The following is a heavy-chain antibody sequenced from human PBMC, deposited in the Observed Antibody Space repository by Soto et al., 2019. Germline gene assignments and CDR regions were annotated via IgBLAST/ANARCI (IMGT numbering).Heavy chain of an antibody. CDR1: GFSFSNHH. CDR2: ISANGGTI. V-gene: IGHV3-64*01. D-gene: IGHD4-17*01. CDR3: ARVRKTYGDYDY. Sequence: EVQLVESGGGLVQPGGSLRLSCAGSGFSFSNHHMHWVRQAPGKGLEYVSGISANGGTIYYANSVKGRFTISRDNSKHTLFLQMGDLRNEDMAVYYCARVRKTYGDYDYWGQGTLVTVSS. J-gene: IGHJ4*02.